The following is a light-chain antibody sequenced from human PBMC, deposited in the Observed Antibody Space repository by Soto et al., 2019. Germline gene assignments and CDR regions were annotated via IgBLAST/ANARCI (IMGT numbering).Light chain of an antibody. CDR3: MQSLQTPFT. CDR2: LGS. CDR1: QSLLRSDGYSY. J-gene: IGKJ4*01. Sequence: DIVMTQSPLSLPVTPGEPASISCRSSQSLLRSDGYSYLDWYLQKPGQSPQLLISLGSNRASGVPGRVSGSGSGTDFKLRSRRVEAEDVWVYYCMQSLQTPFTFGGGTKVEIK. V-gene: IGKV2-28*01.